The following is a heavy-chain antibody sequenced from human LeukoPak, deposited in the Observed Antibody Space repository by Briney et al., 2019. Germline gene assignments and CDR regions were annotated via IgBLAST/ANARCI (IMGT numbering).Heavy chain of an antibody. D-gene: IGHD6-13*01. J-gene: IGHJ4*02. CDR2: ISGSGGST. V-gene: IGHV3-23*01. Sequence: GGSLRLSCAASGFTFSSYAMSWVRQAPGKGLEWVSAISGSGGSTYYADSVKGRFTISRDNSMNTLYIQMNSLRTEVTAVYYGARAFVTAAGFFDTWGQGTLVTVSS. CDR3: ARAFVTAAGFFDT. CDR1: GFTFSSYA.